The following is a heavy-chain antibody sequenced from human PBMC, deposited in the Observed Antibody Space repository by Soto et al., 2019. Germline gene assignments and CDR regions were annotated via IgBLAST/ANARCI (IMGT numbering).Heavy chain of an antibody. V-gene: IGHV3-23*01. J-gene: IGHJ4*02. CDR1: GFTFRNNA. D-gene: IGHD3-10*01. CDR3: AKARFGDGRGFDY. CDR2: ISGSGTNT. Sequence: EVQLLESGGGLVQPGGSLRLSCAASGFTFRNNAMNWVRQAPGKGLEYVSTISGSGTNTYYADSVKGRFTISRDNARDTLFLQMSGRKFEDTAVYLCAKARFGDGRGFDYWGQGTLVSVSS.